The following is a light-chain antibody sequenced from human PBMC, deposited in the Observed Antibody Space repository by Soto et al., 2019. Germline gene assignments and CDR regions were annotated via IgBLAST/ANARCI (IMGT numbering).Light chain of an antibody. CDR2: GAS. J-gene: IGKJ5*01. CDR1: PSVSRN. Sequence: EPVMMQSPATLSVSPGARSPLSGRGSPSVSRNLAWYQQNRGQAPRLLISGASTRATGIPARFSGSGSGTEFTLTISRLQSEDFAVYYCQQRSNWPLSITFGQGKRLDIK. CDR3: QQRSNWPLSIT. V-gene: IGKV3-15*01.